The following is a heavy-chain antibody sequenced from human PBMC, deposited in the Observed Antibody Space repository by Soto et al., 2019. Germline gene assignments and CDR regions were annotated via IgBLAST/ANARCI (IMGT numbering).Heavy chain of an antibody. J-gene: IGHJ4*02. CDR1: PGHFSSYA. D-gene: IGHD3-10*01. CDR2: IIPIFGTT. Sequence: EASAKVSCKAYPGHFSSYAISLARKAPGQGLEWMGGIIPIFGTTNYAQKFQGRVTSTADKSTSTAYMELSRLRSEDTAVYYCARASNYYGSGSYPYYFDYWGQGTMVTVSS. CDR3: ARASNYYGSGSYPYYFDY. V-gene: IGHV1-69*06.